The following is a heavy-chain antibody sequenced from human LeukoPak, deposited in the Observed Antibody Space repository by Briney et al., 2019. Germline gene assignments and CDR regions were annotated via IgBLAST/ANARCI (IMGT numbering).Heavy chain of an antibody. J-gene: IGHJ6*03. D-gene: IGHD2-2*01. CDR2: IYYSGST. V-gene: IGHV4-30-4*08. CDR1: GGSISSGDYY. Sequence: KPSQTLSLTCTVSGGSISSGDYYWSWIRQPPGKGLEWIGYIYYSGSTYYNPSLKSRITMSVDTSKNQFSLKLGSVTAADTAVYYCARGYCSNTSCSHYYYYMDVWGKGTTVTVSS. CDR3: ARGYCSNTSCSHYYYYMDV.